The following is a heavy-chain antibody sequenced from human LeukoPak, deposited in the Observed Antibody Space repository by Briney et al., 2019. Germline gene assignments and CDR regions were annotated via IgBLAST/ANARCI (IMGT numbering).Heavy chain of an antibody. CDR3: AKSALDFWSGPAAFDI. Sequence: GGSLRLSCAASGFTFSSYGMHWVRQAPCKGLEWVAVIWYDGSNKYYADSVKGRFTISRDNSKNTLYLQMNSLRAEDTAVYYCAKSALDFWSGPAAFDIWGQGTMVTVSS. D-gene: IGHD3-3*01. CDR1: GFTFSSYG. CDR2: IWYDGSNK. J-gene: IGHJ3*02. V-gene: IGHV3-33*06.